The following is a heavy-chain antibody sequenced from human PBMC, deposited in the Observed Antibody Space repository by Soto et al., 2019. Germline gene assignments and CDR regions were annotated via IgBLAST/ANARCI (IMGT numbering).Heavy chain of an antibody. V-gene: IGHV3-33*01. Sequence: GGSLRLSCAGTGFPFSSYGMHWVRQAPGKGLEWVAVIWYDGSNKYYADSVKGRFTISRDNSKNTLYLQMNSLRAEDTAVYYCARDGVYCSGGSCYSGLDYWGQGTLLTVSS. CDR2: IWYDGSNK. D-gene: IGHD2-15*01. CDR1: GFPFSSYG. J-gene: IGHJ4*02. CDR3: ARDGVYCSGGSCYSGLDY.